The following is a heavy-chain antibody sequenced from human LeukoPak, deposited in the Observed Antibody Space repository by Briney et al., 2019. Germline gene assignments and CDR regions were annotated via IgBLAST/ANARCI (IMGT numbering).Heavy chain of an antibody. D-gene: IGHD1-7*01. CDR2: ISAYNGNT. V-gene: IGHV1-18*04. CDR1: GYTFTGYY. J-gene: IGHJ4*02. Sequence: ASVKVSCKASGYTFTGYYMHWVRQAPGQGLEWMGWISAYNGNTNYAQKLQGRVTMTTDTSTSTAYMELRSLRSDDTAVYYCARENYYYFDYWGQGTLVTVSS. CDR3: ARENYYYFDY.